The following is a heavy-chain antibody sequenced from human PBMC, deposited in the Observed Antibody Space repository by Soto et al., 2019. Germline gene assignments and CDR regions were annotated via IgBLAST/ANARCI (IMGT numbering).Heavy chain of an antibody. CDR3: ARGYYDFWSGYYPSPYNWFDP. Sequence: QVTLKESGPVLVKPTETLTLTCTVSGFSLSNARMGVSWIRQPPGKALEWLAHIFSNDEKSYSTSLKSRLTISKDPSKSQVVLTMTNMDPVDTATYYCARGYYDFWSGYYPSPYNWFDPWGQGTLVTVSS. CDR2: IFSNDEK. CDR1: GFSLSNARMG. J-gene: IGHJ5*02. D-gene: IGHD3-3*01. V-gene: IGHV2-26*01.